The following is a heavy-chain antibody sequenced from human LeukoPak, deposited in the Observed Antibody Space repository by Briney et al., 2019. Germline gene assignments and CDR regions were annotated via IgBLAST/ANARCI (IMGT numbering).Heavy chain of an antibody. Sequence: SETLSLTSAVYGGSFSGYYWSWIRQPPGKGLEWIGEINHSGSTNYNPSLKNRVTISVDTSKNQFSLKLSSVTAADTAVYYCARGRKAAAGNYYGMDVWGQGTTVTVSS. CDR3: ARGRKAAAGNYYGMDV. D-gene: IGHD6-13*01. J-gene: IGHJ6*02. CDR1: GGSFSGYY. CDR2: INHSGST. V-gene: IGHV4-34*01.